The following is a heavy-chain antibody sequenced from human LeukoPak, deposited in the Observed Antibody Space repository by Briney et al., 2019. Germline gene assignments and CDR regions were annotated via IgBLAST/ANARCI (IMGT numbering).Heavy chain of an antibody. J-gene: IGHJ4*02. CDR1: GGSISSYY. CDR3: ARGQQQLDSFDY. D-gene: IGHD6-13*01. Sequence: SETLSLTCTVSGGSISSYYWSWIRQPPGKGLEWIGYIYYSGSTNYNPSLKSRVTISVDTSKNQFSLKLSSVTAADTAVYYRARGQQQLDSFDYWGQGTLVTVSS. V-gene: IGHV4-59*01. CDR2: IYYSGST.